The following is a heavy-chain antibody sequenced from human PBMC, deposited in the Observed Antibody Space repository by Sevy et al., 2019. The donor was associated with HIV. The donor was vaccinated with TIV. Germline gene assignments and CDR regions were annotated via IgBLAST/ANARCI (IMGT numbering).Heavy chain of an antibody. Sequence: GGSLRLSCAASGFTFSSYSMNWVRQAPGKGLEWVSYISSSSSTIYYADSVKGRFTISRDNAKNSLYLQMNSLRDEDTAVYYCARDESNDFWSGPNSMDVWGQGTTVTVSS. D-gene: IGHD3-3*01. CDR3: ARDESNDFWSGPNSMDV. CDR1: GFTFSSYS. CDR2: ISSSSSTI. J-gene: IGHJ6*02. V-gene: IGHV3-48*02.